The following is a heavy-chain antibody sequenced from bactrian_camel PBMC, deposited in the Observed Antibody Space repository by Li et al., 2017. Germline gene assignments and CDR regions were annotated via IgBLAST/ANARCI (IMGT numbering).Heavy chain of an antibody. Sequence: HVQLVESGGGSVQVGGSLRLSCVASGYIDGYRFEDRCMGWFRQAPGKAREGVAAVDSEGNIVYRDSVKGRFTISRDNAKKTVYLEMNNLKPEDTAMYYCAAASNWPRMEHGGADYWGQGTQVTVS. J-gene: IGHJ4*01. V-gene: IGHV3S53*01. CDR2: VDSEGNI. D-gene: IGHD1*01. CDR3: AAASNWPRMEHGGADY. CDR1: GYIDGYRF.